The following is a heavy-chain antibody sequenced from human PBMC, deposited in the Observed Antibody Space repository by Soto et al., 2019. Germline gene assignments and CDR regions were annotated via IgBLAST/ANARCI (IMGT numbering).Heavy chain of an antibody. CDR2: IYPDDSDR. Sequence: PGESLKISCQGSGYSFVNYWIAWVRQMPGKGLEWMGIIYPDDSDRRYSPSFQGQVTVSVDKSINTAYLQWSSLRASDTAVYYCARQGSTGGAYFYGMDVWGPGTTVTVSS. CDR1: GYSFVNYW. V-gene: IGHV5-51*01. J-gene: IGHJ6*02. CDR3: ARQGSTGGAYFYGMDV. D-gene: IGHD3-16*01.